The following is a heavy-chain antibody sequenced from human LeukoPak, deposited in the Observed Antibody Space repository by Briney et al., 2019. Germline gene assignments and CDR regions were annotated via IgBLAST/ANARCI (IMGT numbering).Heavy chain of an antibody. CDR2: IYYSGST. Sequence: SETLSLTCTVSGGSISSYYWSWIRQPPGKGLEWIGYIYYSGSTNYNPPLKSRVTISVDTSKNQFSLKLSSVTAADTAVYYCARGSFPQLGFDYWGQGTLVTVSS. J-gene: IGHJ4*02. CDR1: GGSISSYY. V-gene: IGHV4-59*01. D-gene: IGHD6-13*01. CDR3: ARGSFPQLGFDY.